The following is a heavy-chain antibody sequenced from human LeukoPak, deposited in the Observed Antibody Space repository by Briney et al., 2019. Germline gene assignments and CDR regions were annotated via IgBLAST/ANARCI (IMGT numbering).Heavy chain of an antibody. CDR1: GFTFGSYS. CDR2: ISSSSSTI. Sequence: GGSLRLSCAASGFTFGSYSMNWVRQAPGKWLEWVSYISSSSSTIYYADSVKGRFTISRDNAKNSLYLQMNSLRAEDTAVYYCARDRGDYDAFDIWGQGTMVTVSS. CDR3: ARDRGDYDAFDI. D-gene: IGHD4-17*01. J-gene: IGHJ3*02. V-gene: IGHV3-48*01.